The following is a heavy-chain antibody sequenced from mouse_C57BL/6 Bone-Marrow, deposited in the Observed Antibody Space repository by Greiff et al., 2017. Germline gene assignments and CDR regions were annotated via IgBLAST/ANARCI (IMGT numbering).Heavy chain of an antibody. CDR1: GFTFSSYA. CDR2: ISDGGSYT. CDR3: ARDGGPSTMVTPFAY. J-gene: IGHJ3*01. D-gene: IGHD2-2*01. V-gene: IGHV5-4*01. Sequence: VQLQQSGGGLVKPGGSLKLSCAASGFTFSSYAMSWVRQTPEKRLEWVATISDGGSYTYYPDNVKGRFTISRDNAKNNLYLQMSHLKSEDTAMYYCARDGGPSTMVTPFAYWGQGTLVTVSA.